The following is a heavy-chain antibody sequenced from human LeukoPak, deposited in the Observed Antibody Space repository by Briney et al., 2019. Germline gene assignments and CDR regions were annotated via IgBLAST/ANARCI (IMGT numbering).Heavy chain of an antibody. CDR3: AKTPGYCSGGSCYPRGYYSDS. D-gene: IGHD2-15*01. CDR1: GFTFSSYG. V-gene: IGHV3-30*18. CDR2: ISYDGSNK. J-gene: IGHJ4*02. Sequence: GGSLRLSCAASGFTFSSYGMHWVRQAPGKGLEWVAVISYDGSNKYYADSVKGRFTISRDNSKNTLYLQMNSLRAEDTAVYYCAKTPGYCSGGSCYPRGYYSDSWGPGTLVTVSS.